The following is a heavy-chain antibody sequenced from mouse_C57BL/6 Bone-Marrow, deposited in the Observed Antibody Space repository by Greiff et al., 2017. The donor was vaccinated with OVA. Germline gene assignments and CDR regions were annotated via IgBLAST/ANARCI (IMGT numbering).Heavy chain of an antibody. V-gene: IGHV5-4*03. J-gene: IGHJ4*01. Sequence: EVMLVESGGGLVKPGGSLKLSCAASGFTFSSYAMSWVRQTPEKRLEWVATISDGGSYTYYPDNVKGRFTISRDNAKNNLYLQMSHLKSEDTAMYYCARAYYGSSYYAMDYWGQGTSVTVSS. D-gene: IGHD1-1*01. CDR1: GFTFSSYA. CDR3: ARAYYGSSYYAMDY. CDR2: ISDGGSYT.